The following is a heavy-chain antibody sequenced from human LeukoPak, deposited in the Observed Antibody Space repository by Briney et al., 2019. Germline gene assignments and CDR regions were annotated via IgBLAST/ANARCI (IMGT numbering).Heavy chain of an antibody. V-gene: IGHV1-69*13. CDR2: IIPIFGTA. D-gene: IGHD2-2*02. CDR1: GGTFSSYA. Sequence: ASVKVSCKASGGTFSSYAISWVRQAPGQGLEWMGGIIPIFGTANYAQKFQGRVTITADESTSTAYMELSSLRSEDTAVYYCASRAVPAAIDYYYYGMDVWGQGTTVTVSS. CDR3: ASRAVPAAIDYYYYGMDV. J-gene: IGHJ6*02.